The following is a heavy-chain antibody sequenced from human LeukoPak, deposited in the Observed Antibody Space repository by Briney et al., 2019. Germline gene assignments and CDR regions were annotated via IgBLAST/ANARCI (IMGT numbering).Heavy chain of an antibody. D-gene: IGHD3-10*01. CDR1: GGSISSSSYY. V-gene: IGHV4-39*07. J-gene: IGHJ5*02. Sequence: SETLSVNCTVSGGSISSSSYYWGWIRQPPGKGLEWIGSIYYSGSTYYNPSLKSRVTISVDTSKNQFSLKLSSVTAADTAVYYCARDLAGSGSHLPGWFDPWGQGTLVTVSS. CDR2: IYYSGST. CDR3: ARDLAGSGSHLPGWFDP.